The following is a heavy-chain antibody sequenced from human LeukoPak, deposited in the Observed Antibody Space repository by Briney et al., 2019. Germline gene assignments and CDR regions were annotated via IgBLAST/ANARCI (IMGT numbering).Heavy chain of an antibody. CDR2: ISSGSTYI. V-gene: IGHV3-21*01. J-gene: IGHJ3*02. Sequence: GGSLRLSCAASGFTFSSYSMNWVRQAPGKGLEWVSSISSGSTYIYYADSVKGRFTISRDNTKNSLYLQMNSLRAEDTAVYYCTREGVDVFDIWSQGTMVTVSS. D-gene: IGHD3-10*01. CDR1: GFTFSSYS. CDR3: TREGVDVFDI.